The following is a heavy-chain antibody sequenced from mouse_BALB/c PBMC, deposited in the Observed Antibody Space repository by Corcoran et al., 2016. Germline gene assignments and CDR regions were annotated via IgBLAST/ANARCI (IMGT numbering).Heavy chain of an antibody. CDR2: IYPYNDGI. Sequence: DVQLQQSGPELVKPGASVKVSCKASGYTFTSYVMHWVKQKPGQGLEWIGYIYPYNDGIKYTEKFKGKATLTSDKSSSTAYMGLSSLTSEDSAVYYCAREVPGGNPFDYWGQGTTLTVSS. V-gene: IGHV1S136*01. J-gene: IGHJ2*01. CDR1: GYTFTSYV. CDR3: AREVPGGNPFDY. D-gene: IGHD2-1*01.